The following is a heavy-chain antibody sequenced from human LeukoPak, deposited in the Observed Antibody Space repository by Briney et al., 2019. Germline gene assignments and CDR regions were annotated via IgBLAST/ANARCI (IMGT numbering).Heavy chain of an antibody. J-gene: IGHJ2*01. CDR3: ARDMRDYSGGPVGSRYFDL. V-gene: IGHV4-31*03. Sequence: SETLSLTCTVSGGSISSGGYYWSWIRQHPGKGLEWIGYIYYSGSTYYNPSLKSRVTISVDTSKNQFSLKLSSVTAADTAVYYCARDMRDYSGGPVGSRYFDLWGRGTLVTVSS. CDR1: GGSISSGGYY. D-gene: IGHD1-26*01. CDR2: IYYSGST.